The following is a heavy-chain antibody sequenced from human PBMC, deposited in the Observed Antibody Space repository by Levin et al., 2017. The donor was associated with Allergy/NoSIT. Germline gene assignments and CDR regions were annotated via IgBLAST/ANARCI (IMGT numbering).Heavy chain of an antibody. V-gene: IGHV3-30*18. CDR3: AKGYYDILTGYPLADY. CDR2: ISYDGSNK. CDR1: GFSFSSYG. D-gene: IGHD3-9*01. J-gene: IGHJ4*02. Sequence: GESLKISCAASGFSFSSYGMHWVRQAPGKGLEWVAVISYDGSNKYYADSVKGRFTISRDNSKNTLYLQMNSLRAEDTAVYYCAKGYYDILTGYPLADYWGQGTLVTVSS.